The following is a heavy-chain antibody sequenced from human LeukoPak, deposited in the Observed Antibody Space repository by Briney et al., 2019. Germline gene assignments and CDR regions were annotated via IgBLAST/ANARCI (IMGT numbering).Heavy chain of an antibody. CDR3: IKDMGFDLLKDAFHI. J-gene: IGHJ3*02. D-gene: IGHD3-9*01. Sequence: GGSLRLSCVASGFSLEDYAMHWVRQVPGKGLEWVSSISWDGRSQVYTDSVKDRFTISRDNEKNSLYLQMNSLRVEDTAFYYCIKDMGFDLLKDAFHIWGQGTLVTVSS. CDR1: GFSLEDYA. V-gene: IGHV3-9*01. CDR2: ISWDGRSQ.